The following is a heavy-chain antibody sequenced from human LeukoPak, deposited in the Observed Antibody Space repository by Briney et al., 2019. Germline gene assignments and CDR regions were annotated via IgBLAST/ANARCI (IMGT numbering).Heavy chain of an antibody. Sequence: GGSLRLSCSASGFTFSSYGMHWVRQAPGKGLEYVSAISSDGGSTYYADSVKGRFTISRDNSKNTLYLQVRSLRAEDTAVYYCARDTFFGIYYLGYFFDYWGQGNLVTVSS. CDR2: ISSDGGST. CDR1: GFTFSSYG. V-gene: IGHV3-64D*06. CDR3: ARDTFFGIYYLGYFFDY. J-gene: IGHJ4*02. D-gene: IGHD1-26*01.